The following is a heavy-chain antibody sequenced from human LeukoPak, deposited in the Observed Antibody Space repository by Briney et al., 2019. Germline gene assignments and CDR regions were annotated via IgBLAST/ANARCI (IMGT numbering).Heavy chain of an antibody. J-gene: IGHJ3*02. CDR2: INHSGST. Sequence: SETLSLTCAVYGGSFSGYYWSWIRQPPGKGLEWIGEINHSGSTNYNPSLKSRVTISVDTSKNQFSLKLSSVTAADTAVYYCARDWYYYDSSGYPRRDAFDIWGQGTMVTVSS. CDR3: ARDWYYYDSSGYPRRDAFDI. V-gene: IGHV4-34*01. D-gene: IGHD3-22*01. CDR1: GGSFSGYY.